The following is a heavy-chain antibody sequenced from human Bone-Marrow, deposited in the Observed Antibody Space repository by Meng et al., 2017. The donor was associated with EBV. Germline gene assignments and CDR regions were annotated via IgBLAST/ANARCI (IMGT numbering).Heavy chain of an antibody. CDR3: ARGCSGGSCSPFDY. V-gene: IGHV4-34*01. J-gene: IGHJ4*02. CDR1: GGPFNGYY. D-gene: IGHD2-15*01. Sequence: QVQLQQWGAGLLKPSETLSLTCAVYGGPFNGYYWSWIRQSPGKGLEWIGEINHSGSTNYNPSLKSRVTISVDTSKSQFSLKLSSVTAADTAVYYCARGCSGGSCSPFDYWGQGTLVTVSS. CDR2: INHSGST.